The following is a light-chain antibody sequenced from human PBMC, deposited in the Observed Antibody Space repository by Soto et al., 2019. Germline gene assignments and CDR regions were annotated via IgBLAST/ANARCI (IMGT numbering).Light chain of an antibody. Sequence: QLVLTQPPSVSGAPGQRVTISCTGSSSNIGAGYDVHWYQQLPGAAPKLLIYAFTHRPSGVPDRFSGSKSGTSASLAITGLQAEDEADYYCQSYDSSLTTVFGGGTQLTVL. CDR2: AFT. CDR1: SSNIGAGYD. V-gene: IGLV1-40*01. J-gene: IGLJ7*01. CDR3: QSYDSSLTTV.